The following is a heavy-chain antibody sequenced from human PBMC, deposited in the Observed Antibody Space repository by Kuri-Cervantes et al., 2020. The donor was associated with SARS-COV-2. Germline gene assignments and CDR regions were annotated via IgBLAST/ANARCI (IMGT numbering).Heavy chain of an antibody. CDR2: MNPNSGNT. D-gene: IGHD4-23*01. CDR3: ARDYGGNSGWAYYYYYMDV. J-gene: IGHJ6*03. Sequence: ASVKVSCKASGYTFTSYDINWVRQATGQGLEWMGWMNPNSGNTGYAQKFQGRVTMTRNTSIGTAYMELSSLRSEDTAVYYCARDYGGNSGWAYYYYYMDVWGKGTTVTVSS. V-gene: IGHV1-8*01. CDR1: GYTFTSYD.